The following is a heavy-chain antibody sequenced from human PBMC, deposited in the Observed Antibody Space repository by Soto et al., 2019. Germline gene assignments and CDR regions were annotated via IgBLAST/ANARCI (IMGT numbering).Heavy chain of an antibody. V-gene: IGHV5-10-1*01. Sequence: PGASLKISCKASGYSFTSYWISWVRQMPGKDLEWMGRIDTSDSYTNYSPSFQGHVTISADKSISTAYLQWSSLKASDTAMYYCARLLCPILVAAPAGDAFEIWGEGTMVTV. CDR3: ARLLCPILVAAPAGDAFEI. CDR2: IDTSDSYT. CDR1: GYSFTSYW. J-gene: IGHJ3*02. D-gene: IGHD6-13*01.